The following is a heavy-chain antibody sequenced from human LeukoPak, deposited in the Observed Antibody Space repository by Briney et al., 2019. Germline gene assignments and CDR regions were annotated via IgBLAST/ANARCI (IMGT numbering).Heavy chain of an antibody. CDR1: GFTFRSYW. J-gene: IGHJ4*02. CDR3: ARVSGSFGATMVRGVIITGTFDY. V-gene: IGHV3-7*01. Sequence: GGSLRLSCAASGFTFRSYWMSWVRQAPGKGLEWVANIKQDGSEKYYVDSVKGRFTISRDNAKNSLYLQMNSLRAEDTAVYYCARVSGSFGATMVRGVIITGTFDYWGQGTLVTVSS. D-gene: IGHD3-10*01. CDR2: IKQDGSEK.